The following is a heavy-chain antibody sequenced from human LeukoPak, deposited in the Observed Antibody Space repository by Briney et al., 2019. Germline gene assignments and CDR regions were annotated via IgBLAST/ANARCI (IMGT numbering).Heavy chain of an antibody. D-gene: IGHD1-14*01. CDR3: ASGDPGGPNDY. CDR2: IHYRGST. Sequence: SETLSLTCTVSGGSMSSYYWTWIRQPPGKGLEWIGYIHYRGSTIYNPSLKSRVTISVDTSKNRFSLRLSSVTAADTAVYYCASGDPGGPNDYWGQGTLVTVSS. CDR1: GGSMSSYY. J-gene: IGHJ4*02. V-gene: IGHV4-59*01.